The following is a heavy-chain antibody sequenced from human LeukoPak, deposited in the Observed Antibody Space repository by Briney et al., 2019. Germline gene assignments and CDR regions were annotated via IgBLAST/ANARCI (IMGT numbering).Heavy chain of an antibody. D-gene: IGHD1-26*01. CDR3: ARGRRYSGIYYTDY. CDR1: GYTFTSYD. Sequence: ASVKVSCKTSGYTFTSYDINWVRQATGQGLEWMGWMNPNSGNTGYAQKFQGRVTITRDTSISTAYMELSGLRSEDTAVYYCARGRRYSGIYYTDYWGQEIRATVPS. J-gene: IGHJ4*02. V-gene: IGHV1-8*03. CDR2: MNPNSGNT.